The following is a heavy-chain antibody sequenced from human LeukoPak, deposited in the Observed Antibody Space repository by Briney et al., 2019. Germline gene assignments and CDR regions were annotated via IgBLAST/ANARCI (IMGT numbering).Heavy chain of an antibody. CDR3: AREELYQPYHMDV. Sequence: SETLSLTCTVSADSISGYYWSWIRQPPGKGLEWIGYIYYSGSTNYNPSLKSRVTISVDTSKNQFSLRLSSVTAADTAVYYCAREELYQPYHMDVWGKGTTVTVSS. J-gene: IGHJ6*04. D-gene: IGHD3-3*01. V-gene: IGHV4-59*01. CDR2: IYYSGST. CDR1: ADSISGYY.